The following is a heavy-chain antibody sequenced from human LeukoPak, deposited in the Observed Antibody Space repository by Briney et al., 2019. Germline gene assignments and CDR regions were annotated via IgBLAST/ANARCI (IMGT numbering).Heavy chain of an antibody. CDR3: ARHSLRSRPSNWFDP. CDR1: GGSISSSSYY. J-gene: IGHJ5*02. CDR2: IYYSGST. Sequence: SETLSLTCTVSGGSISSSSYYWGWIRQPPGKGLEWIGSIYYSGSTYYNPSLTSRVTISVDTSKNQFSLKLSSVTAADTAVYYCARHSLRSRPSNWFDPWGLGTLVTVSS. D-gene: IGHD6-13*01. V-gene: IGHV4-39*01.